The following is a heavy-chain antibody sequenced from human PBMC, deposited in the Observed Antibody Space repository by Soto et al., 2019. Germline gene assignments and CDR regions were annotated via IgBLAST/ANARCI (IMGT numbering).Heavy chain of an antibody. CDR2: ISAYNGNT. CDR3: AREYYYDSSGYYSVGWFDP. CDR1: GYTFTSYG. J-gene: IGHJ5*02. D-gene: IGHD3-22*01. Sequence: SVKVSCKASGYTFTSYGISWVRQAPGQGLEWMGWISAYNGNTNYAQKLQGRVTMTTDTSTSTAYMELRCLRSDDTAVYYCAREYYYDSSGYYSVGWFDPWGQGTLVTVSS. V-gene: IGHV1-18*01.